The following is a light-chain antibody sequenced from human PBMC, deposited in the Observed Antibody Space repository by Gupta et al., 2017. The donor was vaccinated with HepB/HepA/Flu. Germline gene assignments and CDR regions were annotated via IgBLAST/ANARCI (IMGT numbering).Light chain of an antibody. J-gene: IGLJ1*01. V-gene: IGLV3-1*01. Sequence: SYELTPPPSVSVSPAQTASITCSGDKLGDKYACWYQQKPGQSPVLVIYQDSKRPSGIPERFSGSNSGNTATLTISGTQAMDEADYYCQAWDSSTAGVFGTGTKVTVL. CDR2: QDS. CDR1: KLGDKY. CDR3: QAWDSSTAGV.